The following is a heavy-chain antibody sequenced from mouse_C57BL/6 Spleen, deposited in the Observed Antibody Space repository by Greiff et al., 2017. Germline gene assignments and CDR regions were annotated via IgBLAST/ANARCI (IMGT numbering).Heavy chain of an antibody. J-gene: IGHJ3*01. Sequence: EVQLVESGPGLVKPSQSLSLTCSVTGYSITSGYYWNWIRQFPGNKLEWMGYISYDGSNNYNPSLKNRISITRDTSKNQFFLKLNSVTTEDTATYYCARPYYGSGVFAYWGQGTLVTVSA. CDR2: ISYDGSN. D-gene: IGHD1-1*01. CDR1: GYSITSGYY. CDR3: ARPYYGSGVFAY. V-gene: IGHV3-6*01.